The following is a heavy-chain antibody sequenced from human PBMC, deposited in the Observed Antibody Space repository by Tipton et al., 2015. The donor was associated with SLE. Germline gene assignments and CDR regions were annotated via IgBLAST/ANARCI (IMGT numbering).Heavy chain of an antibody. CDR3: ARWGIYGSGSYYRAWFDP. Sequence: TLSLTCTVSGDTISDHYWSWIRQPPGKGLEWIGYISYSGSTNYSPSLKSRVTISLDTSKTQFSLKLSSVTAADTAVYYCARWGIYGSGSYYRAWFDPWGQGTLVTVSS. J-gene: IGHJ5*02. CDR1: GDTISDHY. CDR2: ISYSGST. V-gene: IGHV4-59*11. D-gene: IGHD3-10*01.